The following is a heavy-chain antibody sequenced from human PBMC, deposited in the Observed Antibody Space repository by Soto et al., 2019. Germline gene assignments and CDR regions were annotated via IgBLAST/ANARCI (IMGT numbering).Heavy chain of an antibody. D-gene: IGHD3-10*01. Sequence: EVQLVESGGGLVQPGGSLRLSCAASGFTSSNYWMHWVRQAQGKGLVWVSRIKSDGSSTSYADSVKGRFTISRDNAKNTLDLQLHGLRAEDMAVYYCARSVRSGSFPYYYYAMDVWGQGTTVTVSS. J-gene: IGHJ6*02. CDR2: IKSDGSST. CDR3: ARSVRSGSFPYYYYAMDV. CDR1: GFTSSNYW. V-gene: IGHV3-74*01.